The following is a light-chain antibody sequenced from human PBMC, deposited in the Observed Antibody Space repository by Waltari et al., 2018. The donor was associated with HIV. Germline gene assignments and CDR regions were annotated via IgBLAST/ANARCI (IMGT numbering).Light chain of an antibody. V-gene: IGKV4-1*01. CDR1: QSVFFGSNNKNY. Sequence: IVMTQSPDSLTVSLVERATINCKSSQSVFFGSNNKNYLAWYQQKPGQPPKLLFYWASTRESGVPDRFSVSGSGTDFTLTISSLRTEDVAVYYCQQYYSSPLTFGGGTKVEI. CDR3: QQYYSSPLT. J-gene: IGKJ4*01. CDR2: WAS.